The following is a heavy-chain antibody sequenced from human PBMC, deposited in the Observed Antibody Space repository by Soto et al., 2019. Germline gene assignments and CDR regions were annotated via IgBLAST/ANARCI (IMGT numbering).Heavy chain of an antibody. CDR3: ARVPDR. D-gene: IGHD2-2*01. Sequence: PSETLSLTCAVSGGSISSGGYSWSWIRQPPGEGLEWIGYSYHSGNTYYNPSLKSRVTISVDRSKNQFSLKLSSVTAADTAVYYCARVPDRWGQGTLVPVSS. CDR2: SYHSGNT. J-gene: IGHJ5*02. V-gene: IGHV4-30-2*01. CDR1: GGSISSGGYS.